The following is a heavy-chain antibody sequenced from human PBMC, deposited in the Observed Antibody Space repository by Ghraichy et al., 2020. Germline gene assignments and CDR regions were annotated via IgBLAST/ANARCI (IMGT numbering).Heavy chain of an antibody. CDR1: GFTFSSYA. Sequence: GGSLRLSCAASGFTFSSYAMSWVRQAPGKGLEWVSAISGSGGSTYYADSVKGRFTISRDNSKNTLYLQMNSLRAEDTAVYYCAKAEQDYDILTGYYFPPGDYWGQGTLVTVSS. CDR3: AKAEQDYDILTGYYFPPGDY. D-gene: IGHD3-9*01. J-gene: IGHJ4*02. CDR2: ISGSGGST. V-gene: IGHV3-23*01.